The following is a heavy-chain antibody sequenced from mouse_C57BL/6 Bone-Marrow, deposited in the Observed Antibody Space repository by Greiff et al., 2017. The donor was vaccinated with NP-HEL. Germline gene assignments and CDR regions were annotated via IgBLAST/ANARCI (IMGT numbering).Heavy chain of an antibody. V-gene: IGHV5-2*01. D-gene: IGHD3-2*02. J-gene: IGHJ3*01. CDR1: EYEFPSHD. CDR3: ARGDSSGSWFAY. CDR2: INSDGGST. Sequence: ELMLVESGGGLVQPGESLKLSCESYEYEFPSHDMSWVRKTPEKRLELVAAINSDGGSTYYPDTMKRRFIISRDNTKKTLYLQMSSLRSEDTAWYYCARGDSSGSWFAYWGQGTLVTVSA.